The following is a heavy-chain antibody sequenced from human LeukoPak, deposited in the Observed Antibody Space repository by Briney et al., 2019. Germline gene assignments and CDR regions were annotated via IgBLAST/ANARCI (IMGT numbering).Heavy chain of an antibody. D-gene: IGHD3-10*01. CDR1: GYTFTGYY. CDR2: INPNSGGT. V-gene: IGHV1-2*02. CDR3: ARDLPYYYGSGSSPYFDY. Sequence: GASVKVSCKASGYTFTGYYMHWVRQAPGQGLEWMGWINPNSGGTHYAQKFQGRVTMTRDTSISTAYMELSRLRSDDTAVYYCARDLPYYYGSGSSPYFDYWGQGTLVTVSS. J-gene: IGHJ4*02.